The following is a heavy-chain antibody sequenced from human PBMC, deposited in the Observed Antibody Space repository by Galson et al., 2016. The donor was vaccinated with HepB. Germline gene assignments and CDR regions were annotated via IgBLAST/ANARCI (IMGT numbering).Heavy chain of an antibody. CDR1: GYDFGNHW. CDR2: IYPGDADT. J-gene: IGHJ4*02. CDR3: AAESSSDWAFDY. Sequence: SGAEVKKPGESLRISCKTSGYDFGNHWIGWVRQKAGKGPEWMGMIYPGDADTEYSPLSQGQVTISADKSISTAYVQWTSLKASDTAMYYCAAESSSDWAFDYWGQGTVVAVSS. V-gene: IGHV5-51*01. D-gene: IGHD2-21*01.